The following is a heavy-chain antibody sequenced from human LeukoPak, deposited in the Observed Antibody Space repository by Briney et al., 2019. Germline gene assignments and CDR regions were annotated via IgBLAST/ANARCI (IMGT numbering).Heavy chain of an antibody. J-gene: IGHJ4*02. Sequence: ASVKVSCKTSGYTFNSHYVGWVRQAPGQGLEWMEWISGYNGKTNYAQKLQGRVTMTTDTSTTTAYMELRSLRSDDTAVYYCAIKRGYYYDSGSYYAGWGQGTLVTVSS. CDR2: ISGYNGKT. D-gene: IGHD3-10*01. V-gene: IGHV1-18*01. CDR1: GYTFNSHY. CDR3: AIKRGYYYDSGSYYAG.